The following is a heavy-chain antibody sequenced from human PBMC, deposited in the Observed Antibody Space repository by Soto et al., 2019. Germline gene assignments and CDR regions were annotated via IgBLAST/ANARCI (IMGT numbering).Heavy chain of an antibody. D-gene: IGHD4-17*01. CDR2: ITVGGDVT. CDR3: MRDPNGDYRGAFDS. CDR1: GFTFSAYA. V-gene: IGHV3-23*01. J-gene: IGHJ3*01. Sequence: PGGSLRVSCVASGFTFSAYAMTWVRQAPGRGLEWVSCITVGGDVTTYADSVRGRFTISRDNSKNTLYLQMNSVRAEDTAVYYCMRDPNGDYRGAFDSWGQWTLVSVSS.